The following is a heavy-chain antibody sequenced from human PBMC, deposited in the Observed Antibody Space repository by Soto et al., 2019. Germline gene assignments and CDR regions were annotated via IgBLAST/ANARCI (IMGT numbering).Heavy chain of an antibody. Sequence: PSETLSLTCTASGGSISSGGYYWGWIRQPPGRGLEWIGSIFYDGSTYYNPSLKSRVTISVDASKNQFSVKLSSVTAPDTAVYYCERHADRGSYLRAFDIWGQGTMVTVSS. D-gene: IGHD1-26*01. J-gene: IGHJ3*02. CDR2: IFYDGST. CDR1: GGSISSGGYY. CDR3: ERHADRGSYLRAFDI. V-gene: IGHV4-39*01.